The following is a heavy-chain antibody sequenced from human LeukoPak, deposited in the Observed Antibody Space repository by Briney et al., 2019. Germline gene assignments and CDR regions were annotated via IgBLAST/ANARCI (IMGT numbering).Heavy chain of an antibody. D-gene: IGHD3-10*01. CDR3: AKVGLWFGELLLMPYDY. J-gene: IGHJ4*02. V-gene: IGHV3-30*02. CDR2: IRSDGSNK. Sequence: GGSLRLSCAASGFTFSTYGMHWVRQAPGKGLEWVAFIRSDGSNKDYADSVKGRFTISRDNSKNTLYLQMNSLRAEDTAVYYCAKVGLWFGELLLMPYDYWGQGTLVTVSS. CDR1: GFTFSTYG.